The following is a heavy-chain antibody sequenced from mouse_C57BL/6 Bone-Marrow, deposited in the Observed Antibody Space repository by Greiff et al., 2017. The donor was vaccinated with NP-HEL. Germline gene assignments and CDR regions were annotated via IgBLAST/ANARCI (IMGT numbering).Heavy chain of an antibody. CDR1: GFTFSDYY. Sequence: EVKLVESEGGLVQPGSSMKLSCTASGFTFSDYYMAWVRQVPEKGLEWVANINYDGSSTYYLDSLKSRFIISRDNAKNILYLQMSSLKSEDTATYYCARDAIYYYGSRYWYFDVWGTGTTVTVSS. CDR2: INYDGSST. CDR3: ARDAIYYYGSRYWYFDV. V-gene: IGHV5-16*01. J-gene: IGHJ1*03. D-gene: IGHD1-1*01.